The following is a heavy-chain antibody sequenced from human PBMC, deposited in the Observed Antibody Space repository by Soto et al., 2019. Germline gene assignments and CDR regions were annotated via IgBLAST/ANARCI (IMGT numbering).Heavy chain of an antibody. V-gene: IGHV5-51*01. CDR1: GYGFSIHW. J-gene: IGHJ3*02. D-gene: IGHD2-15*01. CDR3: ASDSHCDGGNCPMGGFDM. Sequence: PGASLKISFKGSGYGFSIHWVPLLRQIPGKGLDWVGIIYPGNSNTMYSPSFQGQVTISADTALSTTYLQWDTLKPSDTAIYFCASDSHCDGGNCPMGGFDMWGQGTMVTVSS. CDR2: IYPGNSNT.